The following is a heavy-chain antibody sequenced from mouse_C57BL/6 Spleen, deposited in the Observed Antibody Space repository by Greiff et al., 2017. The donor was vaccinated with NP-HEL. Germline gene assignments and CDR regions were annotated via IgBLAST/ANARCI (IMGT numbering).Heavy chain of an antibody. CDR3: ARSLITTVVATKAMDY. D-gene: IGHD1-1*01. CDR2: INPSSGYT. J-gene: IGHJ4*01. V-gene: IGHV1-7*01. CDR1: GYTFTSYW. Sequence: QVQLQQSGAELAKPGASVKLSCKASGYTFTSYWMHWVKQRPGQGLEWIGYINPSSGYTKYNQKFKDKATLTADKSSSTAYMQLSSLTYEDSAVYYCARSLITTVVATKAMDYWVKEPQSPSPQ.